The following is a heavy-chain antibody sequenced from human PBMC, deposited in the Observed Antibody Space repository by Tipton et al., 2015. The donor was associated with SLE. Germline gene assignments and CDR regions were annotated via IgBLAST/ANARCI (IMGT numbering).Heavy chain of an antibody. CDR3: ARGGRVGATSTGDLDY. V-gene: IGHV4-38-2*02. CDR2: IYHSGST. CDR1: GYSISSGFY. J-gene: IGHJ4*02. Sequence: TLSLTCTVSGYSISSGFYWGWIRQPPGRGLEWIGNIYHSGSTFYNPSLKSRITISVDTSKNQFSLKLSSVTAADTAVYYCARGGRVGATSTGDLDYWGQGTLVTVSS. D-gene: IGHD1-26*01.